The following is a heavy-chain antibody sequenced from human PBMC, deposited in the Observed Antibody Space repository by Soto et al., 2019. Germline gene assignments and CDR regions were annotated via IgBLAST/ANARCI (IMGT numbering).Heavy chain of an antibody. CDR1: GGPISRSSYY. CDR3: AGPPTASLDAFEI. CDR2: ICYSGIS. V-gene: IGHV4-39*01. Sequence: PSETLSLPCTVSGGPISRSSYYWGWIRQPPGKGLEWIGSICYSGISYYNPSLKSLVTISVYTSNNQFSLKLNSVTAANTAVYYGAGPPTASLDAFEIWGQGTMVTVSS. J-gene: IGHJ3*02.